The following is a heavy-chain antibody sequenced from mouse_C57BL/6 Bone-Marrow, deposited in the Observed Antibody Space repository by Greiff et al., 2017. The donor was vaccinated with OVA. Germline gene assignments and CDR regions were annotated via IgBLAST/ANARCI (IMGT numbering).Heavy chain of an antibody. J-gene: IGHJ4*01. CDR1: GFNIKDDY. CDR2: IDPENGDT. Sequence: DVQLQESGAELVRPGASVKLSCTASGFNIKDDYMHWVKQRPEQGLEWIGWIDPENGDTEYASKFQGKATIRADTSSNTAYLQLSSLTSEDTAVYYCTTFYSNYRVGYWGQGTSVTVSS. V-gene: IGHV14-4*01. D-gene: IGHD2-5*01. CDR3: TTFYSNYRVGY.